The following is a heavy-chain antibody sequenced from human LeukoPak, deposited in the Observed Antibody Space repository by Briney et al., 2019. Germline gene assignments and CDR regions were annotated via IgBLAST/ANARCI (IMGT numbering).Heavy chain of an antibody. D-gene: IGHD5-18*01. V-gene: IGHV3-21*01. J-gene: IGHJ4*02. CDR1: GFTFSSSD. CDR3: ARDGTQLWSFDY. CDR2: ISTSSSYI. Sequence: PGGSLRLSCAASGFTFSSSDMSWVRQAPGKGLEWVSSISTSSSYIYTDSVKGRFTISRDNAKNSLYLQMNSLRAEDTAVYYCARDGTQLWSFDYWGQGTLVTVSS.